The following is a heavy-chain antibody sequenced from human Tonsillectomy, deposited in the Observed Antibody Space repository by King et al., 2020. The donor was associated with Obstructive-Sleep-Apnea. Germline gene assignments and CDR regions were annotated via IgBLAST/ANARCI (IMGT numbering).Heavy chain of an antibody. Sequence: VQLVESGAEVKKPGASVKVSCRASGYTFPGYYMHWVRQAPGQGLEWMGWINPYSRGTNYAQKFQGRVTMTRDTSISTAYMELSRLRSDDTSVYYCAFSDYEDNGPFDYWGQGTLVTVSS. CDR2: INPYSRGT. V-gene: IGHV1-2*02. J-gene: IGHJ4*02. CDR3: AFSDYEDNGPFDY. CDR1: GYTFPGYY. D-gene: IGHD3-22*01.